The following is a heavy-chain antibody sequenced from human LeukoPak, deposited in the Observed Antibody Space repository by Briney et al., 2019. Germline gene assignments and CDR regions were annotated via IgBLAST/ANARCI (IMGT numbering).Heavy chain of an antibody. CDR2: IYYSGST. V-gene: IGHV4-59*01. CDR3: ARVDTAMVTYFDY. Sequence: SETLSLTCTVSGDSISSYYWSWIRQPPGKGLEWMGYIYYSGSTNYNPSLKSRVTISVDTSKNQFSLKLSSVTAADTAVYYCARVDTAMVTYFDYWGQGTLVTVSS. D-gene: IGHD5-18*01. J-gene: IGHJ4*02. CDR1: GDSISSYY.